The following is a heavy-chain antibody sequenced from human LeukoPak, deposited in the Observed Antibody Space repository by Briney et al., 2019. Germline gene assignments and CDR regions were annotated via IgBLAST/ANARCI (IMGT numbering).Heavy chain of an antibody. CDR3: AKDLVGAPLFDY. D-gene: IGHD1-26*01. CDR2: ISYDGSNK. V-gene: IGHV3-30*18. Sequence: GGSLRLSCAASGFTFSSYGMHWVRQAPGKGLEWVAVISYDGSNKYYADSVKGRFTTSRDNSKNTLYLQMNSLRAEDTAVYYCAKDLVGAPLFDYWGQGTLVIVSS. CDR1: GFTFSSYG. J-gene: IGHJ4*02.